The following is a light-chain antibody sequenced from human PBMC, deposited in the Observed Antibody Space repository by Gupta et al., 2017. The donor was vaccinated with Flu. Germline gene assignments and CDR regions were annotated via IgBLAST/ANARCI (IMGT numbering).Light chain of an antibody. CDR1: QSISNW. CDR3: QQYNNFPLT. CDR2: KAS. V-gene: IGKV1-5*03. Sequence: DIQMTQSPSTLSVSVGDRVTITCRASQSISNWLAWYQQKPGKAPKLLIYKASSLESGVPSRFSGTVSGTEFTFTISSLQPDDFATYYCQQYNNFPLTFGGGTKVEIK. J-gene: IGKJ4*01.